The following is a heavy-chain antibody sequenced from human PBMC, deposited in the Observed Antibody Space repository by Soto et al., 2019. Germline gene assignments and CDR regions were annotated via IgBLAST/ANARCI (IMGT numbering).Heavy chain of an antibody. CDR1: GGSISSYY. Sequence: SETLSLTCTVSGGSISSYYWSWIRQPPWKGLEWIGYIYYSGRTNYNPSLKSRVTISVDTSKNQFSLKLSSVTAAETAVYYCARLSLEYYDFWSGYSEDYYYYGMDVWGQGTTVTVSS. CDR3: ARLSLEYYDFWSGYSEDYYYYGMDV. D-gene: IGHD3-3*01. CDR2: IYYSGRT. V-gene: IGHV4-59*01. J-gene: IGHJ6*02.